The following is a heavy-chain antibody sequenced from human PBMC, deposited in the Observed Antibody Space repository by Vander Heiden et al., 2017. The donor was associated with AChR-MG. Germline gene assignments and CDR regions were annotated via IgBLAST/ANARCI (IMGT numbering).Heavy chain of an antibody. J-gene: IGHJ4*02. D-gene: IGHD5-18*01. Sequence: QVQLQQWGAGLLKPSETLSLTCAAYGGSFSGYYWTWIRQPPGKGLEWIGEITHSGSTNYNPSLKSRVTISVDTSKNQFSLKLSSVTAADTAVYDCARGRRWLQRSFDYWGQGTLVTVSS. V-gene: IGHV4-34*01. CDR1: GGSFSGYY. CDR2: ITHSGST. CDR3: ARGRRWLQRSFDY.